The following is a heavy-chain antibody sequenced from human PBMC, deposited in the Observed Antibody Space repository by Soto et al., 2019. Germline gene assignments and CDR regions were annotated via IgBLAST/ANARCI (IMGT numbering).Heavy chain of an antibody. CDR3: ARVRYYYDSSGSDSDYYYYGMEV. V-gene: IGHV1-69*02. CDR2: IIPILGIA. D-gene: IGHD3-22*01. CDR1: GGTLSSYT. J-gene: IGHJ6*02. Sequence: ASVKVSCKASGGTLSSYTISWVRQAPGQGLEWMGRIIPILGIANYAQKFQGRVTITADKSTSTAYMELSSLRSEDTAVYYCARVRYYYDSSGSDSDYYYYGMEVWGQGTTVTVSS.